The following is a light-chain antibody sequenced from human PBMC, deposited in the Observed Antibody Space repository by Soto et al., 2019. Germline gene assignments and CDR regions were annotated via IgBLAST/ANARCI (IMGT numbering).Light chain of an antibody. CDR3: QQCYIYWT. V-gene: IGKV1-5*01. J-gene: IGKJ1*01. CDR1: QTINNC. CDR2: DAS. Sequence: DIQMTQSPSTLSASVGDTVTISCRASQTINNCLAWYQQKPGKAPKLLISDASNLEPGVPSRFSGRGSGTQFTLSINSLQPDDFATYYCQQCYIYWTFDQGTKVEI.